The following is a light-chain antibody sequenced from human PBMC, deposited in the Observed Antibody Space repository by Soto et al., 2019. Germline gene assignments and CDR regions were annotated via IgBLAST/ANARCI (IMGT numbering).Light chain of an antibody. Sequence: EIVLTQSPGTLSLSPGERATLSCRASQSVSNNYLAWYQQKPGQAPRLLIYGASNRATGIPDRFSGGGSETEFTLTITSLQSEDFAVYYCQQYTHWPTSGQGTKWIS. J-gene: IGKJ1*01. CDR2: GAS. V-gene: IGKV3-20*01. CDR1: QSVSNNY. CDR3: QQYTHWPT.